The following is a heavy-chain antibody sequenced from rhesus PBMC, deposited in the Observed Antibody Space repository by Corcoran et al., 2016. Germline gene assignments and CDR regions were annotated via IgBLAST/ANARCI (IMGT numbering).Heavy chain of an antibody. D-gene: IGHD5-24*01. CDR1: GGSISSSY. CDR2: IYGHSSST. V-gene: IGHV4-169*02. Sequence: QLQLQESGPGLVKPSETLSVTCAVSGGSISSSYWSWIRQAPGKGLEWIGYIYGHSSSTNSNPSRKSRVTLSVDTSTNQLALKLSSVTTADTAVYYCATGDTAGTVTFFDYWGQGVLVTVSS. J-gene: IGHJ4*01. CDR3: ATGDTAGTVTFFDY.